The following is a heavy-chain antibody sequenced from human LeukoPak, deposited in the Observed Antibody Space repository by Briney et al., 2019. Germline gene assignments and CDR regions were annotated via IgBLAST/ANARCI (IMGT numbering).Heavy chain of an antibody. Sequence: GEPLKISCKGSGYSFTSYWIGWVRQMPGKGLEWMGIIYPGDSDTRYSPSFQGQVTISADKSISTAYLQWSSLKASDTAMYYCARISCSGGSCYPNDAFDIWGQGTMVTVSS. CDR1: GYSFTSYW. CDR2: IYPGDSDT. V-gene: IGHV5-51*01. D-gene: IGHD2-15*01. CDR3: ARISCSGGSCYPNDAFDI. J-gene: IGHJ3*02.